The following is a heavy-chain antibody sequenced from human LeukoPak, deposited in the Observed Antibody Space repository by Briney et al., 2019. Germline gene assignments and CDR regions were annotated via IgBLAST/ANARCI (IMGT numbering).Heavy chain of an antibody. D-gene: IGHD5-18*01. J-gene: IGHJ4*02. CDR1: GFTFSDYA. Sequence: PGGSLRLSCAASGFTFSDYAFNWVRQAPGKGLEWVSPISAGGLRTYYADSVHGRCTISREDSKNAVYPQINSLGAEDTAGYYCASGLSAYRYGLCSYWGEGRVVSVPS. CDR3: ASGLSAYRYGLCSY. CDR2: ISAGGLRT. V-gene: IGHV3-23*01.